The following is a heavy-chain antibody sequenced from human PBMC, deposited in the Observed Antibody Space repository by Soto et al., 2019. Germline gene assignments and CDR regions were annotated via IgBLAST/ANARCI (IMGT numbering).Heavy chain of an antibody. CDR3: TRDPYDFWSGYYPAFDY. CDR2: IRSKAYGGTT. J-gene: IGHJ4*02. CDR1: GFTFGDYA. Sequence: SGGSLRLSCTASGFTFGDYAMSWFRQAPGKGLEWVGFIRSKAYGGTTEYAASVKGRFTISRDDSKSIAYLQMNSLKTEDTAVYYCTRDPYDFWSGYYPAFDYWGQGTLLTVSS. V-gene: IGHV3-49*03. D-gene: IGHD3-3*01.